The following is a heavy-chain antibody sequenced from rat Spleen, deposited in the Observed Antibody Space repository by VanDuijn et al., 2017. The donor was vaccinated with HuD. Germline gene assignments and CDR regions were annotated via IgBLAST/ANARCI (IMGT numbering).Heavy chain of an antibody. D-gene: IGHD4-3*01. Sequence: EVQLVESGGGLVQPGRSLKLSCAASGFTFSDYYMAWVRQAPTKGLEWVASISYDGGSTYYRDSVKGRFTISRDNAKSTLSLKMDRLKSEETAIYYCARRIIRGTGVMDAWGQGASVTVSS. CDR3: ARRIIRGTGVMDA. CDR1: GFTFSDYY. CDR2: ISYDGGST. J-gene: IGHJ4*01. V-gene: IGHV5-20*01.